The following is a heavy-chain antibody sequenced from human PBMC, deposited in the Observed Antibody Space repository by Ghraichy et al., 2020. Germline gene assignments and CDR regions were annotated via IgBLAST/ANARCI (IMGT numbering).Heavy chain of an antibody. Sequence: SETLSLTCTVSGGSISSSSYYWGWIRQPPGKGLEYIGSIYYSGSTYYNQSLKSRVTISVDTSKNQFSLKVSSVTAADTAVYYCARLEGANYYGSGSYIFDYWGQGTLVTVSS. CDR3: ARLEGANYYGSGSYIFDY. V-gene: IGHV4-39*01. D-gene: IGHD3-10*01. CDR2: IYYSGST. J-gene: IGHJ4*02. CDR1: GGSISSSSYY.